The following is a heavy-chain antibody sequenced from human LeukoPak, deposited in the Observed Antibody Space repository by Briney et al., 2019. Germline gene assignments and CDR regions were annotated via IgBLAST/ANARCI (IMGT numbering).Heavy chain of an antibody. CDR1: RLTFSSYC. CDR3: ARGDYYEIPLDY. D-gene: IGHD3-22*01. J-gene: IGHJ4*02. V-gene: IGHV3-21*01. Sequence: GGSLRLSCAASRLTFSSYCMKWVSHPPRKGLEWVSSISSSSSYIYYADSVKGRFTISRDNAKNSLYLQMNSLRAEDTAVYYCARGDYYEIPLDYWGQGTLVTVSS. CDR2: ISSSSSYI.